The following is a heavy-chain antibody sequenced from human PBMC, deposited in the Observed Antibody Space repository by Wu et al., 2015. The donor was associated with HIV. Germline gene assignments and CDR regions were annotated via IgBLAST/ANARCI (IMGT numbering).Heavy chain of an antibody. CDR2: ISPYNGDT. CDR3: ARAPRSRPSGYFQH. Sequence: QVRLVQSGVEVKETGASVKVSCEISGYTFTNFGISWVRQAPGQGLEWMGWISPYNGDTKYAQKFQGRVTMTTDTSTTTAYMELSSLRSEDTAVYYCARAPRSRPSGYFQHWGQGTLVTVSS. J-gene: IGHJ1*01. CDR1: GYTFTNFG. D-gene: IGHD1-26*01. V-gene: IGHV1-18*01.